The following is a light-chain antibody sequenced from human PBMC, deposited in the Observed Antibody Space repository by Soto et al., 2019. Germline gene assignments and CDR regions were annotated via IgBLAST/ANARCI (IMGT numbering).Light chain of an antibody. V-gene: IGLV2-8*01. J-gene: IGLJ2*01. CDR3: SSYSGSINVV. CDR1: SSDVGGYNS. CDR2: AVS. Sequence: QSVLTQPPSASGSPGQSVTISCTGTSSDVGGYNSVSWYQHHPGKAPKLMIYAVSRRPSRVPDRFSGSKSGNTASLTVSGLQAEDEADYYCSSYSGSINVVFGGGTTLTVL.